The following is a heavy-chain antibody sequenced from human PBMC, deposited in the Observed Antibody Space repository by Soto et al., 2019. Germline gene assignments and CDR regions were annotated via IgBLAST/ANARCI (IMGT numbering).Heavy chain of an antibody. J-gene: IGHJ3*02. Sequence: ASVKVSCKASGYTFTSYAMHWARQAPGQRLEWMGWINAGNGNTKYSQKFQGRVTITRDTSASTAYMELSSLRSEDTAVYYCARDRGDLDDAFDIWGQGTMVTVSS. V-gene: IGHV1-3*01. D-gene: IGHD4-17*01. CDR2: INAGNGNT. CDR1: GYTFTSYA. CDR3: ARDRGDLDDAFDI.